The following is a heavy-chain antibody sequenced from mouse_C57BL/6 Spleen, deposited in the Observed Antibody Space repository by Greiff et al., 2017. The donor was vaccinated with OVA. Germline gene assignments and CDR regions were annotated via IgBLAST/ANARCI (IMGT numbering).Heavy chain of an antibody. CDR3: ALNTTVVASVDY. J-gene: IGHJ2*01. D-gene: IGHD1-1*01. CDR2: IHPNSGST. Sequence: QVQLQQPGAELVKPGASVKLSCTASGYTFTSYWMHWVKQRPGQGLEWIGMIHPNSGSTNYNEKFKSKATLTVDKSSSTAYMHLSSLTSEDSAVYYCALNTTVVASVDYWGQGTTLTVSS. CDR1: GYTFTSYW. V-gene: IGHV1-64*01.